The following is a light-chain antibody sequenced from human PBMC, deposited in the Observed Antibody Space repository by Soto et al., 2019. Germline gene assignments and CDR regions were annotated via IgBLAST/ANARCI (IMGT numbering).Light chain of an antibody. CDR2: SAS. Sequence: IQMTQSPSSLSASVGDRVTITCRSSEPISDYLNWYQHKPGEAPKVLISSASTLRGGVPSRFSGTGSGTDFTLTISSLQPEDVATYYCQQTFSNLLSFGGGTKVEI. J-gene: IGKJ4*01. V-gene: IGKV1-39*01. CDR3: QQTFSNLLS. CDR1: EPISDY.